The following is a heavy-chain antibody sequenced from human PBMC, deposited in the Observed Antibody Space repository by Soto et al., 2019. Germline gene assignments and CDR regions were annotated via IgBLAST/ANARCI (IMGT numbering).Heavy chain of an antibody. D-gene: IGHD1-7*01. V-gene: IGHV6-1*01. CDR2: TYYRSRWYN. Sequence: PSQTLSLTCAISGDSVYSNSIAWNWIRLSPSRGLEWLARTYYRSRWYNDYAVSVRSRITVNPDTSKNQFSLQLTSVTPEDTAVYYCAGTTSHQWYYMDVWGKGTTVTVSS. CDR1: GDSVYSNSIA. CDR3: AGTTSHQWYYMDV. J-gene: IGHJ6*03.